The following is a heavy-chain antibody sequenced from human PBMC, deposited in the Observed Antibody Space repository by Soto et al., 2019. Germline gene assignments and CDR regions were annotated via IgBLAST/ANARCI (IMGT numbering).Heavy chain of an antibody. CDR1: GFTFSDSV. CDR3: VKWHTYNFDSLPFTGFDL. V-gene: IGHV3-23*01. D-gene: IGHD3-22*01. J-gene: IGHJ4*02. CDR2: MSGDGRT. Sequence: VSLRLSFVGSGFTFSDSVVAWVRQAPGKGLEWLSVMSGDGRTRYALSVTGRFTISRDNSKNTLYLQMRSLRAEDAAAYYCVKWHTYNFDSLPFTGFDLWGQGTLVTVSS.